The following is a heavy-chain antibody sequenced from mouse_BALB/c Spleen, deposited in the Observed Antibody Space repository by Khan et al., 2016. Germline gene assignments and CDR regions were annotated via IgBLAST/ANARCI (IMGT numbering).Heavy chain of an antibody. CDR1: GYSITSDYA. Sequence: EVQLQESGPGLVKPSQSLSLTCTVTGYSITSDYAWNWIRPFPGNKLEWMGYIRYSGSTTYTPSLKSRIPIPRDTPNTPFLPQLTSVTTEDTATYYCTRSPTATRYFDVWGAGTTVTVSS. D-gene: IGHD1-2*01. CDR2: IRYSGST. J-gene: IGHJ1*01. V-gene: IGHV3-2*02. CDR3: TRSPTATRYFDV.